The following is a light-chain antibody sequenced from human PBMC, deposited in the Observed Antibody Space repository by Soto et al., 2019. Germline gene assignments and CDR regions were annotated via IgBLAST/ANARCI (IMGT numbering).Light chain of an antibody. J-gene: IGKJ1*01. CDR3: QQYETFSGT. CDR1: QSVSGW. V-gene: IGKV1-5*01. Sequence: DIPMTQSPSTLSASVGDTVTVTCRASQSVSGWLAWYQQKPGEAPKLLIYDASALPRGVPSRFSGSVSGTKFPLTIASRQPDDFATYYCQQYETFSGTFGPGTKVEI. CDR2: DAS.